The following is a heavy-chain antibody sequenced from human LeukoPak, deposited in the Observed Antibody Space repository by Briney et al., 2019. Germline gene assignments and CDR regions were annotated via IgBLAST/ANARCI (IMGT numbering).Heavy chain of an antibody. V-gene: IGHV3-9*01. Sequence: GGSLRLSCAASGFIFDDYAMHWVRQAPGKGLEWVSSISWNSGIIAYADPVKGRFTTSRDNAKNSLYLQMNSLRVEDTALYYCSKASLPPTVTTSSITYYYYGIDVWGQGTTVTVSS. CDR2: ISWNSGII. CDR1: GFIFDDYA. D-gene: IGHD4-11*01. CDR3: SKASLPPTVTTSSITYYYYGIDV. J-gene: IGHJ6*02.